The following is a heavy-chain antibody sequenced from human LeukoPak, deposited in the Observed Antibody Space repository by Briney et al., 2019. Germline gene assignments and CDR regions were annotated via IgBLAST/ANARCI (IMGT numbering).Heavy chain of an antibody. CDR3: TTDTLPNYDDAFAI. Sequence: PGGSLRLSCVGSGFTFSDAWMSWVRQAPGKGLEWVACIKTKIAGETTDYAAPVKGRFTISRDDSKDTVYLQMDTLKTEDTAVYYCTTDTLPNYDDAFAIWGQGTMVTVSS. CDR1: GFTFSDAW. D-gene: IGHD4/OR15-4a*01. V-gene: IGHV3-15*01. J-gene: IGHJ3*02. CDR2: IKTKIAGETT.